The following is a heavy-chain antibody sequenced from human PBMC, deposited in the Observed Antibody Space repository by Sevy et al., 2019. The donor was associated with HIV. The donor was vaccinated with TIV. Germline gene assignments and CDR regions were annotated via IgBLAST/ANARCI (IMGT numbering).Heavy chain of an antibody. CDR3: AREGGASSAWFENWFGP. CDR1: GGSSTSYS. J-gene: IGHJ5*02. CDR2: IYSNGNS. Sequence: SETLSLTCTVSGGSSTSYSWSWIRQPAGKGLEWLGRIYSNGNSNYNPSLKSRVTMSVDTSKNQFSLKLTSVNAADTAVYFCAREGGASSAWFENWFGPWGQGTLVTVSS. V-gene: IGHV4-4*07. D-gene: IGHD6-19*01.